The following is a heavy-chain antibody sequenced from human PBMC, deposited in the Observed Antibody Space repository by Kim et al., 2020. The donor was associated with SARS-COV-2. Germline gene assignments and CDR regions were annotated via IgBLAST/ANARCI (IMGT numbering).Heavy chain of an antibody. V-gene: IGHV4-39*01. D-gene: IGHD3-3*01. CDR3: ARHSRREGGRFQAVDV. Sequence: SETLSLTCSVSGGSISSSTYYWVWIRQPPGQGLDWVGSIYYTGTTYYNPSLKSRVTMSAATSRNQFSLKLTSVPAADTSIYHCARHSRREGGRFQAVDV. J-gene: IGHJ3*01. CDR2: IYYTGTT. CDR1: GGSISSSTYY.